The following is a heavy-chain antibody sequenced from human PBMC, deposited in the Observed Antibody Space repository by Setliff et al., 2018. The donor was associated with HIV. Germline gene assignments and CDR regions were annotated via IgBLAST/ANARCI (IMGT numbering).Heavy chain of an antibody. J-gene: IGHJ4*02. Sequence: GSLRLSCTASGFTFGDYAMSWVRQAPGKGLEWVGFIRSKAYGGTTEYAASVKGRFTISRDDSKSIAYLQMNSLKTEDTAVYYCTRVGIVALVFDYWGQGTLVTVSS. CDR1: GFTFGDYA. D-gene: IGHD1-26*01. CDR2: IRSKAYGGTT. CDR3: TRVGIVALVFDY. V-gene: IGHV3-49*04.